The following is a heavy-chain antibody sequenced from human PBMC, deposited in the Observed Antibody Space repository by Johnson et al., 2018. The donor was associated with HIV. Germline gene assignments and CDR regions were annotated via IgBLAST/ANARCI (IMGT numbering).Heavy chain of an antibody. CDR2: IRYDGSNK. CDR1: GFTFSSYG. Sequence: QVQLVESGGGVVQPGGSLRLSCAASGFTFSSYGMHWVRQAPGKGLEWVAFIRYDGSNKYYADSVKGRFTISRDNSKNTLYLQMNSLGAEDTAVYYCAKDRVGATSPQAQNAFDIWGQGTMVTVSS. D-gene: IGHD1-26*01. J-gene: IGHJ3*02. CDR3: AKDRVGATSPQAQNAFDI. V-gene: IGHV3-30*02.